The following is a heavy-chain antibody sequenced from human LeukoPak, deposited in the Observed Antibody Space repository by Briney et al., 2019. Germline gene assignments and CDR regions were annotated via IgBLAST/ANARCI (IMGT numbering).Heavy chain of an antibody. CDR3: ARGGGIVGASNRYYYYYMDV. D-gene: IGHD1-26*01. Sequence: PGGSLRLSCAASGFTFTSFAMSWVRQAPGKGLVWVSRINSDGSSTSYADSVKGRVTISRDNAKNTLYLQMNNLRPGDTALYYCARGGGIVGASNRYYYYYMDVWGKGTTVTISS. J-gene: IGHJ6*03. CDR1: GFTFTSFA. CDR2: INSDGSST. V-gene: IGHV3-74*01.